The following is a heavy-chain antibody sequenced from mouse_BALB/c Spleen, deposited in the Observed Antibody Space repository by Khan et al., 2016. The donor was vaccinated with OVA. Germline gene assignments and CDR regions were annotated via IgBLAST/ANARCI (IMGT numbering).Heavy chain of an antibody. Sequence: QIQLVQSGPELKKPGETVRISCKASGYTFTTAGIQWVQKMPGKGLKWIGWINTHSGVPKYAEDFKGRFAFSLEISVNTAYLQITNLKNEDTATYCCARGRSDYYRNDGGDMEYWGQGTSGTVSS. D-gene: IGHD2-14*01. CDR1: GYTFTTAG. J-gene: IGHJ4*01. CDR2: INTHSGVP. V-gene: IGHV9-4*02. CDR3: ARGRSDYYRNDGGDMEY.